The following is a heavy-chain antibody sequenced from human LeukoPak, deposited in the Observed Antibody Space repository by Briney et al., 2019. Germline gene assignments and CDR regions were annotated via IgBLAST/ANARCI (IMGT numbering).Heavy chain of an antibody. D-gene: IGHD6-13*01. CDR1: GGTFSSYA. CDR2: IIPIFGTA. V-gene: IGHV1-69*13. J-gene: IGHJ3*02. Sequence: GASVKVSCKASGGTFSSYAISWVRQAPGQGLEWMGGIIPIFGTANYAQKFQGRVTITADESTSTAYMELSSLRSEDTAVYYCATEKDSSSWYRDAFDIWGQGTMVTVSS. CDR3: ATEKDSSSWYRDAFDI.